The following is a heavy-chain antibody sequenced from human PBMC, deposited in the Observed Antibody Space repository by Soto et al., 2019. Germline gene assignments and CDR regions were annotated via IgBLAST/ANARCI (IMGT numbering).Heavy chain of an antibody. CDR3: ARVGAAPGGLVRRWFDP. CDR2: LSYSGST. Sequence: PSETLSLTCTVSGGSVSSGSYYWSWIRQPPGKGLEWIGYLSYSGSTNYNPSLKSRVTISVDTSKNQFSLKLSSVTAADTAVYYCARVGAAPGGLVRRWFDPWGQGTLVTVSS. V-gene: IGHV4-61*01. CDR1: GGSVSSGSYY. J-gene: IGHJ5*02. D-gene: IGHD6-13*01.